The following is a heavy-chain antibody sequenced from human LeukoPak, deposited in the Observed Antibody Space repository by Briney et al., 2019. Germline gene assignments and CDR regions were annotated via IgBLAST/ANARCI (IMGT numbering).Heavy chain of an antibody. Sequence: GGALRLSCAASGFTFSAYTMNWVRQAPGKGVERGSSISTNSSYIYYADSVKGRFTISRDNTKKSLYLEMNSLRAEDSALYYCPRGPPFDYWGQGTLVTVSS. J-gene: IGHJ4*02. V-gene: IGHV3-21*01. CDR3: PRGPPFDY. CDR2: ISTNSSYI. CDR1: GFTFSAYT.